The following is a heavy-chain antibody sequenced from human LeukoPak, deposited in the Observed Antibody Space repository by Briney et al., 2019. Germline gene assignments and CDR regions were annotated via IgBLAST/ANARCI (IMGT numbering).Heavy chain of an antibody. CDR3: ARAVLYVGDFDY. V-gene: IGHV4-39*07. J-gene: IGHJ4*02. CDR1: GGSISSSSYY. Sequence: SETLSLTCTVSGGSISSSSYYWGWIRQPPGKGLEWIGSIYYSGSTYYNPSLKSRVTISVDTSKNQFSLKLSSVTASDTAVYYCARAVLYVGDFDYWGQGTLVTVSS. CDR2: IYYSGST. D-gene: IGHD3-16*01.